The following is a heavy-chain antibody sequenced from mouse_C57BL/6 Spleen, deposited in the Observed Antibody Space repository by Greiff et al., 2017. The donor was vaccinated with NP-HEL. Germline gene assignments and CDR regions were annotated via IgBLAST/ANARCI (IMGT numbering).Heavy chain of an antibody. CDR2: ISSGGDYI. CDR1: GFTFSSYA. Sequence: EVKLVESGEGLVKPGGSLKLSCAASGFTFSSYAMSWVRQTPEKRLEWVAYISSGGDYIYYADTVKGRFTISRDNARNTLYLQMSSLKSEDTAMYYCTDLIYYDYGAWFAYWGQGTLVTVSA. J-gene: IGHJ3*01. V-gene: IGHV5-9-1*02. D-gene: IGHD2-4*01. CDR3: TDLIYYDYGAWFAY.